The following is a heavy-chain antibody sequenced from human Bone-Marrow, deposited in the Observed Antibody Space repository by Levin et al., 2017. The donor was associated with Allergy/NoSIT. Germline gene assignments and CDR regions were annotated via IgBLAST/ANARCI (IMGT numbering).Heavy chain of an antibody. CDR3: ARGPRGSGSYRYYYGMDV. CDR2: MNPNSGNT. Sequence: ASVKVSCKASGYTFTSYDINWVRQATGQGLEWMGWMNPNSGNTGYAQKFQGRVTMTRNTSISTAYMELSSLRSEDTAVYYCARGPRGSGSYRYYYGMDVWGQGTTVTVSS. J-gene: IGHJ6*02. V-gene: IGHV1-8*01. D-gene: IGHD1-26*01. CDR1: GYTFTSYD.